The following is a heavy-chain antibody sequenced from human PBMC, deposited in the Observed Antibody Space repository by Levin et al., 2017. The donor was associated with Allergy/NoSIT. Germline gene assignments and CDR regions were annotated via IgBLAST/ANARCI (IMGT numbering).Heavy chain of an antibody. J-gene: IGHJ4*02. CDR3: AKRDCSGGSCYFDY. CDR2: ITASGGNT. V-gene: IGHV3-23*01. D-gene: IGHD2-15*01. Sequence: GGSLRLSCAASGFIFSSYDMTWVRQAPGKGLEWVSGITASGGNTYYADSVKGRFTISRDNSKDTLYLQMNSLRAEDTALYYCAKRDCSGGSCYFDYWGQGTLVTVSS. CDR1: GFIFSSYD.